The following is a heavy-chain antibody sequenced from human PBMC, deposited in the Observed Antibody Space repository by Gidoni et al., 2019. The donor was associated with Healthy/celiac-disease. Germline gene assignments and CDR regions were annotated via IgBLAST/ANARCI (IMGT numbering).Heavy chain of an antibody. D-gene: IGHD6-6*01. Sequence: EVQLVESGGGPVKPGGSLSLSCSAPGFTFSSYSMNWVRQAPGKGLEWVSSISSSSSYIYYADSVKGRFTISRDNAKNSLYLQMNSLRAEDTAVYYCARSQYSSSTGDYWGQGTLVTVSS. CDR1: GFTFSSYS. J-gene: IGHJ4*02. V-gene: IGHV3-21*01. CDR2: ISSSSSYI. CDR3: ARSQYSSSTGDY.